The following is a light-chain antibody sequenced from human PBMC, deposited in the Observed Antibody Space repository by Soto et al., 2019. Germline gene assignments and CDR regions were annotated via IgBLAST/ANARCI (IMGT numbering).Light chain of an antibody. CDR2: KAS. Sequence: DIQMTQSPSTLSASVGDRVTITCRATQSISNSLAWYQQKPGKAPNLLIYKASSLETGVPSRFSGSGSGTEFTLTITSLRPDDSATYYCQQYASFWTFGQGTKVEIK. CDR1: QSISNS. CDR3: QQYASFWT. V-gene: IGKV1-5*03. J-gene: IGKJ1*01.